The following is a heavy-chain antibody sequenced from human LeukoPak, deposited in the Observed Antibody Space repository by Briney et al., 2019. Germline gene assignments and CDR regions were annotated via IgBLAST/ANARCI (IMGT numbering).Heavy chain of an antibody. CDR3: AKGTSRWYAYYYYSMDV. V-gene: IGHV3-23*01. CDR2: ISGSGGST. J-gene: IGHJ6*03. D-gene: IGHD6-13*01. CDR1: GFTFSSYA. Sequence: GGSLRLSCAASGFTFSSYAMSWVRQAPGKGLEWVSAISGSGGSTYYADSVKGRFTISRDNSKNTLYLQMNSLRAEDTAVYYWAKGTSRWYAYYYYSMDVGGKGPRVTVSS.